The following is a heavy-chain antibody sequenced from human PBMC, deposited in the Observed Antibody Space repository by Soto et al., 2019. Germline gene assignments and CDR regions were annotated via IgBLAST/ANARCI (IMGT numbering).Heavy chain of an antibody. Sequence: QVQLQESGPGLVKPSQTLSLTCTVSGGSISSGGYYWSWIRQHPGKGLEWIGYIYYSGSTYYNPSLKSRVTISVDTSKNQFSLKLSSVTAADTAVYYCARELRSITMVRGVIPNWFDPWGQGTLVTVSS. V-gene: IGHV4-31*03. J-gene: IGHJ5*02. CDR3: ARELRSITMVRGVIPNWFDP. D-gene: IGHD3-10*01. CDR2: IYYSGST. CDR1: GGSISSGGYY.